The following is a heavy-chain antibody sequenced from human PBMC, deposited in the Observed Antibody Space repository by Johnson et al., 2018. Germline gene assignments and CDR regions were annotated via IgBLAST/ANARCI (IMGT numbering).Heavy chain of an antibody. D-gene: IGHD5-24*01. J-gene: IGHJ3*02. V-gene: IGHV3-74*01. Sequence: VQLQESGGGLVQPGGSLRLSCAASGFTFTSHWMHWVRQGPGKGLVWVSRINSDGSITSYADSVKGRFTISRNKAKNTVYLQMDSLRAEDTAVYYCAREWHTGFDIWGQGTTVTVSS. CDR3: AREWHTGFDI. CDR1: GFTFTSHW. CDR2: INSDGSIT.